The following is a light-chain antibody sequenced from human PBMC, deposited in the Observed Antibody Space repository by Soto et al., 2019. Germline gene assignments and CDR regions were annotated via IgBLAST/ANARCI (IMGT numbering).Light chain of an antibody. CDR3: QQYNSYTLT. J-gene: IGKJ4*01. CDR2: DAS. V-gene: IGKV1-5*01. Sequence: DIHMTQSPSTLSASVGDRFTITCRASQSISSWLAWYQQKPGKAPKLLIYDASSLESGVPSRFSGSGSGTEFTLTISSLQPDDFATYYCQQYNSYTLTFGGGTKVDIK. CDR1: QSISSW.